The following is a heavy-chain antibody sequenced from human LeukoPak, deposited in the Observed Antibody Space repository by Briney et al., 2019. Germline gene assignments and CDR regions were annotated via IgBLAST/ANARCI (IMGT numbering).Heavy chain of an antibody. D-gene: IGHD3-9*01. J-gene: IGHJ6*02. CDR1: GFTFSRYS. Sequence: PGGSLRLSCAASGFTFSRYSMNWVRRAPGKGLEWVSSISSSSSYIYYADSVKGRFTISRDNAKNSLYLQMNSLRAEDTAVYYCARAARRRYFDWPPNYYYGMDVWGQGTTVTVSS. V-gene: IGHV3-21*01. CDR2: ISSSSSYI. CDR3: ARAARRRYFDWPPNYYYGMDV.